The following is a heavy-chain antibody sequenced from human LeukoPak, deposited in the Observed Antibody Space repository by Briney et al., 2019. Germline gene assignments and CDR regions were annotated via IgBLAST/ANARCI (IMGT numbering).Heavy chain of an antibody. Sequence: SETLSLTCVVYGGSFSGYYWTWIRQPPGKGLEWIGEINDSGSSNYNPSLKSRITMSVDTSENQISLKLSSVTAADTAVYYCARGGRITLFGVVIMRAFDIWGQGTMVTVSS. V-gene: IGHV4-34*01. CDR1: GGSFSGYY. CDR3: ARGGRITLFGVVIMRAFDI. D-gene: IGHD3-3*01. J-gene: IGHJ3*02. CDR2: INDSGSS.